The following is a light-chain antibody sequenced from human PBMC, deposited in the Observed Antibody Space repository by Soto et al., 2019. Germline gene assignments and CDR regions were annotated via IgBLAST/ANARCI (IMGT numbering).Light chain of an antibody. Sequence: QSALTQPPSVSGSPGQSVTMSCTGTSSDVGSYNRVSWYQQPPGTAPKLMIYEVSNRPSGVPDRFSGSKSGNTASLTNSGLQAEDEADYYCSSYTSSSTFVVFGGGSKLTVL. CDR3: SSYTSSSTFVV. V-gene: IGLV2-18*02. CDR1: SSDVGSYNR. J-gene: IGLJ2*01. CDR2: EVS.